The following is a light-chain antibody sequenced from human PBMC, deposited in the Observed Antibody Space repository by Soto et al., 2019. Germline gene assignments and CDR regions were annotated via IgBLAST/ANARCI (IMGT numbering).Light chain of an antibody. CDR1: SSNIGAGYD. Sequence: QSALTQPPSVSVAPGQRVTISCTGSSSNIGAGYDVHWYQQLPGTAPKLLIYGNSNRPSGVPDRFSGSKSGTSASLAITGLQAEDEADYYCQSYDSSLSGVFGTGTKVTVL. V-gene: IGLV1-40*01. CDR3: QSYDSSLSGV. J-gene: IGLJ1*01. CDR2: GNS.